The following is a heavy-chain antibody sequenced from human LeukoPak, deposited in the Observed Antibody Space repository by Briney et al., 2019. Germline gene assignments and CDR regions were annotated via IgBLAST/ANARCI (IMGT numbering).Heavy chain of an antibody. CDR2: IYHSGST. CDR1: GGSISSSNW. J-gene: IGHJ3*02. Sequence: SGTLSLTCAVSGGSISSSNWWSWVRQPPGKGLEWIGEIYHSGSTNYNPYLKSRVTISVDKSKNQFSLKLSSVTAADTAVYYCAKRLGLGYCSGGSCPDAFDIWGQGTMVTVSS. V-gene: IGHV4-4*02. D-gene: IGHD2-15*01. CDR3: AKRLGLGYCSGGSCPDAFDI.